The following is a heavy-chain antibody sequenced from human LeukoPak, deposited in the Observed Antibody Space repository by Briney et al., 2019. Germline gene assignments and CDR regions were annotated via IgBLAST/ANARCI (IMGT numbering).Heavy chain of an antibody. CDR3: ARGYSRAAFDI. CDR1: GFTFSDYY. V-gene: IGHV3-11*06. CDR2: ISSSSSYI. D-gene: IGHD2-15*01. J-gene: IGHJ3*02. Sequence: GGSLRLSCAASGFTFSDYYMSWIRQAPGKGLEWVSSISSSSSYIYYADSVKGRFTVSRDNGKNSLLLQMNSLRAEDTALNYCARGYSRAAFDIWGQGTVVAVSS.